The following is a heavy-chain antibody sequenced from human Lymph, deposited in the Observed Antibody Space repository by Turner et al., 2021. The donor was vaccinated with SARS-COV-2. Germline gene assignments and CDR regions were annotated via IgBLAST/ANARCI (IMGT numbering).Heavy chain of an antibody. D-gene: IGHD1-26*01. Sequence: QVQLVESGGGVVQPGRSLKLSCAASGFTFSSYAMHWVRQAPGKGLEWVALISDDGNNKYYADSVRGRFTISRDNSKNTLYLQMNSLRAEDTAVYYCARGLSGNYYFFDYWGQGTLVTVSS. CDR1: GFTFSSYA. CDR3: ARGLSGNYYFFDY. CDR2: ISDDGNNK. V-gene: IGHV3-30-3*01. J-gene: IGHJ4*02.